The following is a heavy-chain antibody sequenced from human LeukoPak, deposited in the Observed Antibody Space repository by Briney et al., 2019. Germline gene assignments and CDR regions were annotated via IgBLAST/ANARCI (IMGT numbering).Heavy chain of an antibody. V-gene: IGHV1-24*01. Sequence: ASVKVSCKISGYTLTEVSMHWVRQAPGKGLEWMGGFDAADGGPIYAQKFQGRVTMSEDTSTDTAYMDLSSLRSEDTAVYYCATEVVGYGDVHYFDSWGQGTLVTASA. D-gene: IGHD4-17*01. CDR1: GYTLTEVS. CDR2: FDAADGGP. J-gene: IGHJ4*02. CDR3: ATEVVGYGDVHYFDS.